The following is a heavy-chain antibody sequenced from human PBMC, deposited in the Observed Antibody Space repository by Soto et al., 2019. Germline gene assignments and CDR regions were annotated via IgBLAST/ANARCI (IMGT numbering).Heavy chain of an antibody. V-gene: IGHV4-39*01. D-gene: IGHD6-13*01. CDR3: ARAAGRYYYYYMDV. CDR1: GGSISSSSYY. CDR2: IYYSGST. J-gene: IGHJ6*03. Sequence: SETLSLTCTVSGGSISSSSYYWGWIRQPPGKGLEWIGSIYYSGSTYYNPSLKSRVTISVDTSKNQFSLKLSSVTAADTAVYYCARAAGRYYYYYMDVWGKGTTVTVSS.